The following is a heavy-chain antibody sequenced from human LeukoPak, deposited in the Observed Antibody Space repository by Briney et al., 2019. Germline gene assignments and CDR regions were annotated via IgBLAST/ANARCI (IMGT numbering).Heavy chain of an antibody. V-gene: IGHV1-8*01. CDR2: MNPNSGNT. CDR3: ARGTRGDILTGYSLGY. CDR1: GYTFTSYD. D-gene: IGHD3-9*01. Sequence: GTSVKVSCKASGYTFTSYDINWVRQATGQGLEWMGWMNPNSGNTGYAQKFRGRVTMTRNTSISTAYMEVSSLRSEDTAVYYCARGTRGDILTGYSLGYWGQGTLVTVSS. J-gene: IGHJ4*02.